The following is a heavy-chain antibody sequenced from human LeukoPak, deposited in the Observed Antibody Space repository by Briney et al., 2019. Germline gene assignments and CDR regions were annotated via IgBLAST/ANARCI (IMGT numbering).Heavy chain of an antibody. V-gene: IGHV4-39*07. D-gene: IGHD3-10*01. CDR2: INHSGST. Sequence: SETLSLTCTVSGVSISSSNSYWGWIRQPPGKGLEWIGEINHSGSTNYNPSLKSRVTISVDTSKNQFSLKLSSVTAADTAVYYCASRELHYGSGSYYGVDYWGQGTLVTVSS. CDR3: ASRELHYGSGSYYGVDY. CDR1: GVSISSSNSY. J-gene: IGHJ4*02.